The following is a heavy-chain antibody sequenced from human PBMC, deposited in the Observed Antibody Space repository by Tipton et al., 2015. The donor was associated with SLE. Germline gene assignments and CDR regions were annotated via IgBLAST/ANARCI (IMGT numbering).Heavy chain of an antibody. J-gene: IGHJ4*02. CDR3: ARDQAVAGSYYFDY. D-gene: IGHD6-19*01. V-gene: IGHV4-4*07. CDR2: FYTSGST. CDR1: GGSISSYY. Sequence: TLSLTCTVSGGSISSYYWSWIRQPAGKGLGWIGRFYTSGSTNYNPSLKSRVTISVDTSKNQFSLKLSSVTAADTAVYYCARDQAVAGSYYFDYWGQGTLVTVSS.